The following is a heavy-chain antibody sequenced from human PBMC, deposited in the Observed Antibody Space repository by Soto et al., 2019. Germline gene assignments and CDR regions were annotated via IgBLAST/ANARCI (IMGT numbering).Heavy chain of an antibody. J-gene: IGHJ6*02. CDR3: ARVVYDDYGVDV. CDR1: GGSITSGDHF. CDR2: IFYSGST. Sequence: QVQLQESGPGLVKPSQTLSLTCTVSGGSITSGDHFWSWIRQPPGKGLEWMGHIFYSGSTYHNPSLKRRVTISVDTSKNQFSLKLTSVTAGDTAAYYCARVVYDDYGVDVWGQGTAVTVSS. V-gene: IGHV4-30-4*01.